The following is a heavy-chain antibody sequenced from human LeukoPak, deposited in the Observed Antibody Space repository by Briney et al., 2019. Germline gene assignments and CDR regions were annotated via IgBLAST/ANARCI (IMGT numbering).Heavy chain of an antibody. J-gene: IGHJ5*02. D-gene: IGHD3-22*01. CDR1: GFTFSSYA. CDR3: AKDGDGSGYSNWFDP. Sequence: GGSLRLSCAASGFTFSSYAMSWVRQAPGKGLEWVSAISGSGGSTYYADSVKGRFTISRDNSKNTLYLQMNGLRAEDTAVYYCAKDGDGSGYSNWFDPWGQGTLVTVSS. CDR2: ISGSGGST. V-gene: IGHV3-23*01.